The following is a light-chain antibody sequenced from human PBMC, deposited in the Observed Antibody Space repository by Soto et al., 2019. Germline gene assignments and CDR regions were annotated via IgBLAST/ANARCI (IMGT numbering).Light chain of an antibody. J-gene: IGKJ2*01. CDR3: QQYKNWYT. Sequence: IVMTQSPATLSLSPGERATLSCRASQSVSGALAWYQQKPGQGPRLLIYDASTRATGIPDRFSGSGSGTDFTLTISSLQFEDFAVYYCQQYKNWYTFGQGTKLEI. CDR1: QSVSGA. V-gene: IGKV3-15*01. CDR2: DAS.